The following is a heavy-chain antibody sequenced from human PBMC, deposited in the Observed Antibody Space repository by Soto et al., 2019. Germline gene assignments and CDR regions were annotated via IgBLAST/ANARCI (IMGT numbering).Heavy chain of an antibody. Sequence: EVQLVESGGGLVKPGGSLRLSCAASGFTFSSYSMNWVRQAPGKGLEWVSSISSSSSYIYYADSVKGRFTISRDNAKNSLYLQMNSLRAEDTAVYYCARGVTPAVEVTDYWGQGTLVTVSS. J-gene: IGHJ4*02. D-gene: IGHD2-21*02. CDR2: ISSSSSYI. CDR3: ARGVTPAVEVTDY. CDR1: GFTFSSYS. V-gene: IGHV3-21*01.